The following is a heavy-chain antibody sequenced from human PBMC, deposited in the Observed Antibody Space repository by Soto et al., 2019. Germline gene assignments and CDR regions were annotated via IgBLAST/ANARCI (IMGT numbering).Heavy chain of an antibody. J-gene: IGHJ6*02. CDR2: IRSSGTTL. CDR3: AGRDGHNRRKAPYYYYYYGMNV. V-gene: IGHV3-48*03. Sequence: EVQLVESGGGLVQPGGSLRLSCAASGFTFNNYEMNWVRQAPGKGLEWISYIRSSGTTLYYADSVKGRFTISRDNAKSSLYLQMNSLTAEDTAVYYCAGRDGHNRRKAPYYYYYYGMNVWGQGTTVTVSS. CDR1: GFTFNNYE. D-gene: IGHD2-15*01.